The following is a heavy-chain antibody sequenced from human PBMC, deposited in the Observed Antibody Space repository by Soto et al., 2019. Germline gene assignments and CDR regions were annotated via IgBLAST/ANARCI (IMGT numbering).Heavy chain of an antibody. Sequence: WETLSLTCTVSGGSISSYYWSWIRQPPGKGLEWIGYIYYSGSTNYNPSLKSRVTISVDTSKNQFSLKLSSVTAADTAVYYCARDRYSYGPLAYWGQGTLVTVSS. CDR2: IYYSGST. J-gene: IGHJ4*02. CDR3: ARDRYSYGPLAY. CDR1: GGSISSYY. D-gene: IGHD5-18*01. V-gene: IGHV4-59*01.